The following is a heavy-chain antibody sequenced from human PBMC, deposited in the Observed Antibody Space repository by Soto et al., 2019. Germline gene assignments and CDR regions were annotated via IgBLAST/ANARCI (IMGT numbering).Heavy chain of an antibody. Sequence: SETLSLTCTVSGGSISSYYWSWIRQPPGKGLEWIGYIYYSGSTNYNPSLKSPVTISVDTSKNQFSLKLSSVTAADTAVYYCARSEGYDYGDYGYYFDYWGQGTLVTVSS. V-gene: IGHV4-59*08. CDR2: IYYSGST. CDR3: ARSEGYDYGDYGYYFDY. CDR1: GGSISSYY. J-gene: IGHJ4*02. D-gene: IGHD4-17*01.